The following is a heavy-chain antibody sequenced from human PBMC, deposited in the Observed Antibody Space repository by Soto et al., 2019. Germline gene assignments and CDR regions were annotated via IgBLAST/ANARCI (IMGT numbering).Heavy chain of an antibody. CDR3: ARGSSSWSYKYYYYYGMDV. V-gene: IGHV4-39*01. J-gene: IGHJ6*02. CDR1: GGSISSSSYY. CDR2: IYYSGST. Sequence: SETLSLTCTVSGGSISSSSYYWGWIRQPPGKGLEWIGSIYYSGSTYYNPSLKSRVTISVDTSKNQFSLKLSSVPAADTAVYYCARGSSSWSYKYYYYYGMDVWGQGTTVTVSS. D-gene: IGHD6-13*01.